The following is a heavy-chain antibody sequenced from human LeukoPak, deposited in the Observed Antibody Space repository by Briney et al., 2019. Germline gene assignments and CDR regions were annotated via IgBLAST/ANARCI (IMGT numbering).Heavy chain of an antibody. CDR3: AATTNVDTAMVGY. CDR1: GGSISSYY. CDR2: IYYSGST. D-gene: IGHD5-18*01. V-gene: IGHV4-59*08. Sequence: SETLSLTCTVSGGSISSYYWSWIRQPPGKGLEWIGYIYYSGSTNYNPSLKSRVTISVDTSKNQFSLKLSSVTAADTAVYYCAATTNVDTAMVGYWGQGTLVTVS. J-gene: IGHJ4*02.